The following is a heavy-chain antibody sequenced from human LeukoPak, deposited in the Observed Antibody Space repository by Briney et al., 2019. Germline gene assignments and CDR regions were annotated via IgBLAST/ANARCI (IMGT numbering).Heavy chain of an antibody. J-gene: IGHJ5*02. CDR1: GYTFTGYY. CDR2: INPNSGGT. CDR3: AREGGRMVRGVTPNWFDP. Sequence: ASVKVSCKASGYTFTGYYMHWVRQAPGQGLEWMGRINPNSGGTNYAQKFQGRVTMTRDTSISTAYMELSRLRSDDTAVYYCAREGGRMVRGVTPNWFDPWGQGTLVTVSS. V-gene: IGHV1-2*06. D-gene: IGHD3-10*01.